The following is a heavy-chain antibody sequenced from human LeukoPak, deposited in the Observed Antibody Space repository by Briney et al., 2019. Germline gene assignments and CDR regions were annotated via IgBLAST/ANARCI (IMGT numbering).Heavy chain of an antibody. V-gene: IGHV3-11*01. J-gene: IGHJ4*02. Sequence: GGSLRLSYAVSGFTFSDHYMSWIPQAPGKGLEWVAYITQTGSSMSYSDSVKGRFTISRDNARNSLYLQMDSLRPEDTAVYYCGRGHWGLDYWGQGTLLTVSS. D-gene: IGHD7-27*01. CDR3: GRGHWGLDY. CDR1: GFTFSDHY. CDR2: ITQTGSSM.